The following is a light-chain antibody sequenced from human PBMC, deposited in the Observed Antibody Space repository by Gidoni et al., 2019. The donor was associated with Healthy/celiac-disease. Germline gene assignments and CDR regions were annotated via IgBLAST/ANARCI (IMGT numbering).Light chain of an antibody. Sequence: EIVLTQSPAPLSLSPGERATLSCRASQSVSIYLAWYQQKPGQAPRLLIYDASNRATGTPARCSGSGSGTDFTLTISSLEPEYFAVYYCQQRSNWAWTFGQGTKVEIK. CDR2: DAS. J-gene: IGKJ1*01. CDR1: QSVSIY. V-gene: IGKV3-11*01. CDR3: QQRSNWAWT.